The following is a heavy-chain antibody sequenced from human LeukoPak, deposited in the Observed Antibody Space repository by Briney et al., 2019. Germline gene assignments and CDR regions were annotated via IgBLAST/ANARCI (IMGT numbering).Heavy chain of an antibody. Sequence: PGRCLRLSCAASGFTFSSYAMHWVRQAPGKGLEWVAVISYDGSNKYYADSVKGRFTISRDNSKNTLYLQMNSLRAEDTAVYYCARGPGAPGVDYWGQGTLVTVSS. D-gene: IGHD1-26*01. CDR1: GFTFSSYA. V-gene: IGHV3-30-3*01. CDR2: ISYDGSNK. J-gene: IGHJ4*02. CDR3: ARGPGAPGVDY.